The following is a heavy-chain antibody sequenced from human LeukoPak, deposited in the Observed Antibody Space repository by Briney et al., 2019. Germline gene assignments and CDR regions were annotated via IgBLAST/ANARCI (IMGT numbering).Heavy chain of an antibody. CDR3: ARVLVTWGATNPGAFDI. D-gene: IGHD1-26*01. V-gene: IGHV1-2*02. CDR2: INPNSGGT. J-gene: IGHJ3*02. Sequence: ASVKVSCKASGYTFTGYYMHWVRQAPGQGLEWMGWINPNSGGTNYAQKFQGRVTMTRDTSISTAYMELSRLRSDDTAVYYCARVLVTWGATNPGAFDIWGQGTMVTVSS. CDR1: GYTFTGYY.